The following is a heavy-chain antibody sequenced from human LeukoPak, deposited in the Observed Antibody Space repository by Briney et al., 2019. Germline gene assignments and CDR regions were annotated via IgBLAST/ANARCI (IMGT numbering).Heavy chain of an antibody. CDR1: GYTFTGYY. CDR2: INPNSGGT. V-gene: IGHV1-2*04. D-gene: IGHD3-22*01. CDR3: ARGLSRDSSGYYGY. J-gene: IGHJ4*02. Sequence: ASVKVSCKASGYTFTGYYMHWVRQAPGQGLEWMGWINPNSGGTNYAQKFQGWVTMTRDTSISTAYMELSRLRSDDTAVYYCARGLSRDSSGYYGYWGQGTLVTASS.